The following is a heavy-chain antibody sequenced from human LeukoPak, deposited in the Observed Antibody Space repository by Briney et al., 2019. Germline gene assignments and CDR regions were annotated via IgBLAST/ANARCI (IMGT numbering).Heavy chain of an antibody. CDR3: AKGGGYEAQYYYYYLDV. CDR2: IRYDGSNK. CDR1: GFTFSSYG. V-gene: IGHV3-30*02. D-gene: IGHD5-12*01. Sequence: GGSLRLSCAASGFTFSSYGMHWVRQAPGKGLEWVAFIRYDGSNKYYADSVKGRFTISRDNSKNTLYLHVNSLRPEDTAVYYCAKGGGYEAQYYYYYLDVWGKGTTVTISS. J-gene: IGHJ6*03.